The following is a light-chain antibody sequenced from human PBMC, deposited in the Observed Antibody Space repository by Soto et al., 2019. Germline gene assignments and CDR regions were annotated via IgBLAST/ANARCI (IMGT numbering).Light chain of an antibody. V-gene: IGKV1-5*03. CDR2: KAS. CDR3: QQYETFSGT. J-gene: IGKJ1*01. Sequence: DIHMTQSPSTLSVSLGDIVTMTFRASQTISSWLAWYRQKPGKAPKLLIYKASTLKSGVPSRFSGSGSGTKFTLTIASLQPDDFATYYCQQYETFSGTFGPGTKVDIK. CDR1: QTISSW.